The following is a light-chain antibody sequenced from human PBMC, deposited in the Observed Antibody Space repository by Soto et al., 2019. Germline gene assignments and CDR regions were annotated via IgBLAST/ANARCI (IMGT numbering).Light chain of an antibody. Sequence: DIQMTQSPFSLSASVGDRVTITCRASQNISNYLNWYQQKPGKAPKPLIYSASSLQSGVPSRFSGSGSGTDFTLTINSLQPEDFATYYCQQLGNYPLTFGGGTKVDIK. CDR1: QNISNY. V-gene: IGKV1-39*01. CDR2: SAS. J-gene: IGKJ4*01. CDR3: QQLGNYPLT.